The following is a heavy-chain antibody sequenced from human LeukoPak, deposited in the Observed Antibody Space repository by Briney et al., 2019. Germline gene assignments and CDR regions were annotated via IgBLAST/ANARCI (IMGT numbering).Heavy chain of an antibody. CDR2: ISGETNNT. CDR3: ARRYSDGGFDP. V-gene: IGHV3-23*01. Sequence: GGSLRLSCVASGLTFSNSAMTWVRQGPGKGLEWVSSISGETNNTYYSDSVKGRFTVSRDNSKNTVFLQMNDLTIEDTAIYYCARRYSDGGFDPWGQGTLVTVSS. J-gene: IGHJ5*02. CDR1: GLTFSNSA. D-gene: IGHD3-10*01.